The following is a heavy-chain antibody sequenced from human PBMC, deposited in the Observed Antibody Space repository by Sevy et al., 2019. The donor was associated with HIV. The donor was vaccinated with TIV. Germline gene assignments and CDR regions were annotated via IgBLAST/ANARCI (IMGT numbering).Heavy chain of an antibody. J-gene: IGHJ4*02. CDR2: ISGSGNT. D-gene: IGHD3-10*01. Sequence: GGSLRLSCAASGFTFSSYAMSWVRQAPGKGLEWVSAISGSGNTYYADSVKGQFTISRDNPKNTLFLQMNSLRAEDTAVYYCAKDRSHIIMIRGVVIFDYWGQGTLVTVSS. CDR3: AKDRSHIIMIRGVVIFDY. V-gene: IGHV3-23*01. CDR1: GFTFSSYA.